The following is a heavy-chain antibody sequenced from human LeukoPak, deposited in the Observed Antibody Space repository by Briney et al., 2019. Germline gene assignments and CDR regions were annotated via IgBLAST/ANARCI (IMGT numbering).Heavy chain of an antibody. J-gene: IGHJ4*02. Sequence: TPSETLSLTCTVSGGSISSSSYYWGWIRQPPGKGLEWIGSIYYSGSTYYNPSLKSRVTISVDTSKNQFSLKLSSVTAADTAVYYCARHGRWERRTYFDYWGQGTLVTVSS. CDR3: ARHGRWERRTYFDY. V-gene: IGHV4-39*01. D-gene: IGHD1-26*01. CDR1: GGSISSSSYY. CDR2: IYYSGST.